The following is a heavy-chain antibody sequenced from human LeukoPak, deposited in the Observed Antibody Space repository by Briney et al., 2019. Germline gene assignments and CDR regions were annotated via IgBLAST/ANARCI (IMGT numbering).Heavy chain of an antibody. Sequence: SETLSLTCSVSGGAIHSGRHYWSWIRQHPGKGLEWIGFIYHSGSTYYNPSLRSRLTMSIDASKNQFSLKLSSVTAADTAIYYCASAVFYERSTYTSDAFDIWGQGTMVSVSS. D-gene: IGHD3-22*01. CDR2: IYHSGST. V-gene: IGHV4-31*03. J-gene: IGHJ3*02. CDR1: GGAIHSGRHY. CDR3: ASAVFYERSTYTSDAFDI.